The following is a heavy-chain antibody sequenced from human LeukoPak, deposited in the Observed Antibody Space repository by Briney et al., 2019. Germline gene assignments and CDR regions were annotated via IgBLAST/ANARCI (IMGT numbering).Heavy chain of an antibody. CDR3: ARAKVWNGYYLPPLDY. V-gene: IGHV3-21*01. D-gene: IGHD3-3*01. J-gene: IGHJ4*02. CDR2: ISSSSSYI. CDR1: GFTFSSYS. Sequence: PGGSLRLSCAASGFTFSSYSMNWVRQAPGKGLEWVSSISSSSSYIYYADSVKGRFTISRDNAKNSLYLQMNSLRAEDTAVYYCARAKVWNGYYLPPLDYWGQGTLVTVSS.